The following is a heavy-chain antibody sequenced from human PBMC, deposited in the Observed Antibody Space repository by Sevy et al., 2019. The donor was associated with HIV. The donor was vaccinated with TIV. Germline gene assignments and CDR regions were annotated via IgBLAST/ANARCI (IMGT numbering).Heavy chain of an antibody. CDR2: IRSSSSYI. J-gene: IGHJ4*02. Sequence: GGSLRLSCAASGFTFSSYSMNWVRQAPGKGLEWVSSIRSSSSYIYYADSVKGRFTISRDNAKNSLYLQMNSLRAEDTAGYYCARDSGYYGSGSYYRYWGQGTLVTVSS. CDR3: ARDSGYYGSGSYYRY. V-gene: IGHV3-21*01. D-gene: IGHD3-10*01. CDR1: GFTFSSYS.